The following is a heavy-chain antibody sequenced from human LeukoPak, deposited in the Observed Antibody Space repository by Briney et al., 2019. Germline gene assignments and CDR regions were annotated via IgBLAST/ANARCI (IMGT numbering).Heavy chain of an antibody. D-gene: IGHD4-17*01. Sequence: GGSLRLSCAASGFTFSRYAMSWVRQAPGKGLEWASGISASGGSRDYADSVKGRFTISRDNSKNTLYLQMNSLRAEDTAVYYCAKINGYFDYWGQGTLVTVSS. V-gene: IGHV3-23*01. CDR2: ISASGGSR. J-gene: IGHJ4*02. CDR1: GFTFSRYA. CDR3: AKINGYFDY.